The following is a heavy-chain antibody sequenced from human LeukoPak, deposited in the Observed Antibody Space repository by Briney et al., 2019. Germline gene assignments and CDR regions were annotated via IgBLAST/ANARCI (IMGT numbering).Heavy chain of an antibody. CDR1: GGTFSSYA. D-gene: IGHD6-19*01. J-gene: IGHJ4*02. CDR3: ARISGAGTASHFDY. Sequence: ASVKVSCKASGGTFSSYAISWVRQAPGQGLEWMGGIIPIFGTANYAQKFQGRVTITADKSTSTAYMELSSLRSEDTAVYYCARISGAGTASHFDYWGQGTLVTVSS. V-gene: IGHV1-69*06. CDR2: IIPIFGTA.